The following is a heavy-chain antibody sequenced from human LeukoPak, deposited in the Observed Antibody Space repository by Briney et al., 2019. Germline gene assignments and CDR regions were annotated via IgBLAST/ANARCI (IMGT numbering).Heavy chain of an antibody. CDR2: IYYNGST. CDR1: GGSISSGGYY. D-gene: IGHD5-18*01. CDR3: ARDGNGYPDY. Sequence: SETLSLTCTVSGGSISSGGYYWSWIRQHPGKGLEWIGYIYYNGSTYYNPSLKSRVTISVDTSKNQFSLKLSSVTAADTAVYYCARDGNGYPDYWGQGTLVTVSS. V-gene: IGHV4-31*03. J-gene: IGHJ4*02.